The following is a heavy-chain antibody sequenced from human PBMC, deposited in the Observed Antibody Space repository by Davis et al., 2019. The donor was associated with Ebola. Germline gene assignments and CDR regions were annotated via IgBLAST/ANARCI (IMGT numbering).Heavy chain of an antibody. Sequence: PSETLSLTCTVSGGSISSGGYYWSWIRQHPGKGLEWIGYIYYSGSTYYNPSLKSRVTISVDTSKNQFSLKLSSVTAADTAVYYCARDGNVDGGAFDIWGQGTMVTVSS. CDR2: IYYSGST. CDR1: GGSISSGGYY. V-gene: IGHV4-31*03. CDR3: ARDGNVDGGAFDI. D-gene: IGHD1-1*01. J-gene: IGHJ3*02.